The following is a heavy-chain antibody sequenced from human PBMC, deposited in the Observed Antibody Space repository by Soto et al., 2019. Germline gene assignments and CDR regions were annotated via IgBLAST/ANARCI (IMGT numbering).Heavy chain of an antibody. CDR3: ARGLVVTAKGWFDP. J-gene: IGHJ5*02. V-gene: IGHV3-30-3*01. CDR2: VSSDGNRK. D-gene: IGHD2-21*02. Sequence: QVQLVQSGGGVVQPGRSLRLPCEASGFTFSSYSMNWVRQTPGKGLEWVAVVSSDGNRKYYADSVKGRFTISRDNPKNTLSLHLDTLSMEETAVYYGARGLVVTAKGWFDPWGQGTLVTVPP. CDR1: GFTFSSYS.